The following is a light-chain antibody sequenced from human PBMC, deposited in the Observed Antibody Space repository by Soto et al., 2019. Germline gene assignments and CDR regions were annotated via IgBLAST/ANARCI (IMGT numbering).Light chain of an antibody. CDR1: ESIGNY. J-gene: IGKJ4*01. V-gene: IGKV3-11*01. CDR3: QGRSDWPPRLT. CDR2: DAS. Sequence: EVVLTQSLATLSLSPGERATLSCRASESIGNYLAWYQQKLGQAPKLLIYDASHRAIGIPGRFSGDGSGTDFTLPISSLEPEDFAVYYWQGRSDWPPRLTFGGGTKVEIK.